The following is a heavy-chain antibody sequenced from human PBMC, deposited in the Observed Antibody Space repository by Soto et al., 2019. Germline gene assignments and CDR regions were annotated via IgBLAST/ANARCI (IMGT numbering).Heavy chain of an antibody. CDR3: AKGPLPAAMVSIDY. J-gene: IGHJ4*02. D-gene: IGHD2-2*01. V-gene: IGHV1-8*01. CDR2: MNPNSGNT. Sequence: ASVKVSCKASGYTFTSYDINWVRQATGQGLEWMGWMNPNSGNTGYAQKFQGRVTMTRNTSISTAYMELSSLRSEDTAVYYCAKGPLPAAMVSIDYWGQGALVTVSS. CDR1: GYTFTSYD.